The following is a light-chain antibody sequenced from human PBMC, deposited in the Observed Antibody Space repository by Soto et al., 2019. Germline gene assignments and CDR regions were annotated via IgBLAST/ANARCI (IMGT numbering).Light chain of an antibody. CDR2: AAS. Sequence: AIRRTRSPSSLSASTGDRVTITCRASQGISSYLAWYQQKPGKAPKLLIYAASTLQSGVPSRFSGSGSGTDFTLTISCLQSEDFATYYCQQYYSYPPVTFGGGTKVDIK. V-gene: IGKV1-8*01. CDR3: QQYYSYPPVT. J-gene: IGKJ4*01. CDR1: QGISSY.